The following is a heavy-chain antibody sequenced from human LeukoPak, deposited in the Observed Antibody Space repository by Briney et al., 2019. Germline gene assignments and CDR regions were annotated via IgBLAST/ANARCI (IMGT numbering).Heavy chain of an antibody. D-gene: IGHD6-25*01. Sequence: PSETLSLTCTVSGGSVSSGSYFWSWIRQSPGKGLEWIGYISYSGSTNYNPSLKSRVTISVDTSKNQFSPKLSSVTAADTAVYYCARSSQRSATLNYWGQGTLVTVSS. CDR1: GGSVSSGSYF. CDR2: ISYSGST. CDR3: ARSSQRSATLNY. J-gene: IGHJ4*02. V-gene: IGHV4-61*01.